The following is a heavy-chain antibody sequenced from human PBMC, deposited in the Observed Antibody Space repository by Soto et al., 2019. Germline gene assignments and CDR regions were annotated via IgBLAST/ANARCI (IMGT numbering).Heavy chain of an antibody. V-gene: IGHV4-59*01. J-gene: IGHJ4*02. CDR3: ARVMSGYAYGYYDC. CDR2: IFYDGST. Sequence: SETLSLTCTVSGGSISRYYWTWIRQPPGKGLEWIGYIFYDGSTNYTPSLRSRVSISVDTSKNQFSLELNSVTSPDTAVYYCARVMSGYAYGYYDCWGQGARVTVSS. CDR1: GGSISRYY. D-gene: IGHD3-16*01.